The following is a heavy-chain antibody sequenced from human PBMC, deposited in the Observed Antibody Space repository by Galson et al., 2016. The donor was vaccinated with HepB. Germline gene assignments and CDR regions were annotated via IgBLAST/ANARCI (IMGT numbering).Heavy chain of an antibody. CDR1: GGSISSGSYY. V-gene: IGHV4-61*02. J-gene: IGHJ4*02. D-gene: IGHD6-13*01. CDR2: IYTSGST. Sequence: LSLTCTVSGGSISSGSYYWSWIRQPAGKGLEWIGRIYTSGSTNYNPSLKSRVTISVGTSKNQFSLKLSSVTAADTAVYYCAREGSSWYSDYWGQGTLVTVSS. CDR3: AREGSSWYSDY.